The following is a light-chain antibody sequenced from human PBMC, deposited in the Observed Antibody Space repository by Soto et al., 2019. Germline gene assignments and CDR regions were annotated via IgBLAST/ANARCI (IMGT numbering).Light chain of an antibody. J-gene: IGLJ1*01. CDR3: SSYTSSSTYV. CDR1: SSDVGYYNY. Sequence: QSALTQPASVSWSPGQSITISCTGTSSDVGYYNYVSWYQQHPGKAPKLMIYDVRNRPSGVSNRFSGSKSGNTASLTISGLQAEDEADYYCSSYTSSSTYVFGTGTKVTV. CDR2: DVR. V-gene: IGLV2-14*03.